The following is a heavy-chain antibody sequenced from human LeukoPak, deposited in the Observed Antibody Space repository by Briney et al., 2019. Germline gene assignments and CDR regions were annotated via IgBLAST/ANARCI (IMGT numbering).Heavy chain of an antibody. D-gene: IGHD4-17*01. Sequence: GGSLRLSCAASGFTFDDYAMHWVRQAPGKGLEWVSGISWNSGSIGYADSVKGRFTISRDNAKNSLYLQMNSLRAEDTALYYCAKDKGDYGDYSFDYRGQGTLVTVSS. J-gene: IGHJ4*02. V-gene: IGHV3-9*01. CDR3: AKDKGDYGDYSFDY. CDR2: ISWNSGSI. CDR1: GFTFDDYA.